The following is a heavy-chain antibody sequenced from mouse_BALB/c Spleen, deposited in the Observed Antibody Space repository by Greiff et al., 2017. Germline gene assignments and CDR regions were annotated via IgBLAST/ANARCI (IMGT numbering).Heavy chain of an antibody. CDR2: IRNKANGYTT. CDR3: ARDTGRRIFDY. D-gene: IGHD3-1*01. V-gene: IGHV7-3*02. CDR1: GFTFTDYY. J-gene: IGHJ2*01. Sequence: EVKLVESGGGLVQPGGSLRLSCATSGFTFTDYYMSWVRQPPGKALEWLGFIRNKANGYTTEYSASVKGRFTISRDNSQSILYLQMNTLRAEDSATYYCARDTGRRIFDYWGQGTTLTVSS.